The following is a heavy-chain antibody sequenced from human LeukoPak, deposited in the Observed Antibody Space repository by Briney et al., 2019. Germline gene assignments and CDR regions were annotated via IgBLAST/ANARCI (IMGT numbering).Heavy chain of an antibody. CDR1: GYTFTDYY. CDR2: INPNSGGT. V-gene: IGHV1-2*02. CDR3: ARDSHSSGWYLPDY. J-gene: IGHJ4*02. D-gene: IGHD6-19*01. Sequence: ASVKVSCKASGYTFTDYYMHWVRQAPGQGLEWMGWINPNSGGTDYAQKFQGRVTMTWETSISIAYMELSSLRSDDTAVYYCARDSHSSGWYLPDYWGQGTLVTVSS.